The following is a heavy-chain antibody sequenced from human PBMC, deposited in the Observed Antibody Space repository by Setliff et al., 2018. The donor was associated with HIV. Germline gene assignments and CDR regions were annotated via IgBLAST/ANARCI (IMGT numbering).Heavy chain of an antibody. D-gene: IGHD3-10*01. V-gene: IGHV1-2*02. J-gene: IGHJ6*02. CDR3: ARNFGLSPSGKYYYYYGMDI. CDR2: VNPNSGDA. CDR1: GYTFTGHY. Sequence: VASVKVSCKASGYTFTGHYLHWVRQAPGQGLEWLGWVNPNSGDAIYAQNFQGRATMTRDTSINAAYMELRGLRSNDTAVYYCARNFGLSPSGKYYYYYGMDIWGQGTTVTVSS.